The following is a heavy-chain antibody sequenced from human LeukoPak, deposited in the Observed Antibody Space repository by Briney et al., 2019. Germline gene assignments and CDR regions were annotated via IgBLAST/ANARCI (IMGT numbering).Heavy chain of an antibody. V-gene: IGHV4-31*03. Sequence: SETLSLTCTVSGGSISSGGYSWSWIRQHPGKGLEWIGYIYYSGSTYYNPSLKSRVTISVDTSKNQLSLKLSSVTAADTAVYYCARGSILTGYYTTEYWGQGTLVTVSS. CDR3: ARGSILTGYYTTEY. CDR1: GGSISSGGYS. J-gene: IGHJ4*02. CDR2: IYYSGST. D-gene: IGHD3-9*01.